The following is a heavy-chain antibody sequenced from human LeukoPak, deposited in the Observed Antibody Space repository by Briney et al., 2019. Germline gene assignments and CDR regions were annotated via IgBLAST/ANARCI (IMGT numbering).Heavy chain of an antibody. CDR2: IYYSGST. D-gene: IGHD2-2*01. CDR1: GGSISSYY. Sequence: TPSETLSLTCTVSGGSISSYYWSWIRQPPGKGPEWIGYIYYSGSTNYNPSLKSRVTISVDTSKNQFSLKLSSVTAADTAVYYCAREMLPAAPFDYWGQGTLVTVSP. V-gene: IGHV4-59*01. J-gene: IGHJ4*02. CDR3: AREMLPAAPFDY.